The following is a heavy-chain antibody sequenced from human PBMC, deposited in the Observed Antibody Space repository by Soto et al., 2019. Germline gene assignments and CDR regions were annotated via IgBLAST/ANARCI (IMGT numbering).Heavy chain of an antibody. D-gene: IGHD4-4*01. V-gene: IGHV3-9*01. Sequence: EVQLVESGGGLVQPGRSLRLSCAASGFTFDDYAMHWVRQAPGKGLEWASGISWNSGSIGYADSVKGRFTISRYNAKNSLYLQMNSLRAEDTALYYCAKVRTVTIGGYFDLWGRGTLVTVSS. CDR3: AKVRTVTIGGYFDL. J-gene: IGHJ2*01. CDR2: ISWNSGSI. CDR1: GFTFDDYA.